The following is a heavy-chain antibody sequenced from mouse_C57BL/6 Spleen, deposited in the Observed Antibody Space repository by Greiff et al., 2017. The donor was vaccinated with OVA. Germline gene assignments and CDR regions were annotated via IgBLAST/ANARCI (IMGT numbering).Heavy chain of an antibody. D-gene: IGHD2-4*01. J-gene: IGHJ3*01. V-gene: IGHV1-81*01. CDR2: IYPRSGNT. Sequence: QVQLQQSGAELARPGASVKLSCKASGYTFTSYGISWVKQRTGQGLEWIGEIYPRSGNTYYNEKFKGKATLTADKSSSTAYMELRSLTSEDSAVYFCARYRRYDYDGGWFAYWGQGTLVTVSA. CDR1: GYTFTSYG. CDR3: ARYRRYDYDGGWFAY.